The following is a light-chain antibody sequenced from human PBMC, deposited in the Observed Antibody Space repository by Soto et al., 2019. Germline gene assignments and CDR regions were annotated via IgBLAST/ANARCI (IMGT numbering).Light chain of an antibody. V-gene: IGLV2-14*01. J-gene: IGLJ1*01. Sequence: QSVLTQPASVSGSPGQSIAISCTGTNSDVGGYNYVSWYQQLPGKAPRLMIYYVSNRPSGVSNRFSGSKSGNTAALTISGLQAENDADYYCSSYTSSSSYVFGTGIKVTVL. CDR3: SSYTSSSSYV. CDR1: NSDVGGYNY. CDR2: YVS.